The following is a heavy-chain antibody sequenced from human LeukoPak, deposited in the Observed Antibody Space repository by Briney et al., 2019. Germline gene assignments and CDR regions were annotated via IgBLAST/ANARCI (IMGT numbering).Heavy chain of an antibody. CDR1: GYTFTGYY. CDR2: INPIFGTA. V-gene: IGHV1-69*13. Sequence: ASVKVSCKASGYTFTGYYMHWVRQAPGQGLEWMGWINPIFGTANYAQKFQGRVTITADESTSTAYMELSSLRSEDTAVYYCARDDHYGSGSYYVAAFDIWGQGTMVTVSS. D-gene: IGHD3-10*01. CDR3: ARDDHYGSGSYYVAAFDI. J-gene: IGHJ3*02.